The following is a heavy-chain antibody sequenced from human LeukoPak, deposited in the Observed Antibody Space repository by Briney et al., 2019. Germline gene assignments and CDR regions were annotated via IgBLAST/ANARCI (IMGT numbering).Heavy chain of an antibody. J-gene: IGHJ5*02. Sequence: SQTVSLTCTVSGGSISSGGYYWSWLRQHPGTGLEWIGYIYYSGSTYYNPSLKSRVTISVNPSKNQFSLKLSPVTAADTAVYYCARGTGEDIVVVPDNNWCDLGGEGTLVSVST. D-gene: IGHD2-2*01. CDR3: ARGTGEDIVVVPDNNWCDL. CDR1: GGSISSGGYY. CDR2: IYYSGST. V-gene: IGHV4-31*03.